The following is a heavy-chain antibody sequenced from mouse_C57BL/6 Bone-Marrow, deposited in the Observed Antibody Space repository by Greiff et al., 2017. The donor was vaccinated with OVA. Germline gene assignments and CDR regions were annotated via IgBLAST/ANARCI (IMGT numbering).Heavy chain of an antibody. Sequence: EVQLQQSGAELVRPGASVKLSCTASGFNIKDDYMHWVKQRPEQGLEWIGWIDPENGDTEYASKFQGKATITADTSSNTAYLQLSSLTSADTAVDYCTPITTVVAPFDYWGQGTTLTVSS. CDR1: GFNIKDDY. CDR2: IDPENGDT. J-gene: IGHJ2*01. CDR3: TPITTVVAPFDY. V-gene: IGHV14-4*01. D-gene: IGHD1-1*01.